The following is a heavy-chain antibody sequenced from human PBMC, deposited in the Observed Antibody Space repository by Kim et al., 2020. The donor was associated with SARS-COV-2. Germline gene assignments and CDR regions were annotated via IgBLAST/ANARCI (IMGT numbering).Heavy chain of an antibody. CDR1: GYSISSDSY. J-gene: IGHJ5*02. CDR2: IHHSGTT. CDR3: ARDHQKNWLFNWFYP. Sequence: SETLSLTCTVAGYSISSDSYWGWIRQPPGKGLEWIGSIHHSGTTYYNPSLKSRDFISVDKSMNQFSLNLRFVTAADTALYYCARDHQKNWLFNWFYPWG. D-gene: IGHD3-22*01. V-gene: IGHV4-38-2*02.